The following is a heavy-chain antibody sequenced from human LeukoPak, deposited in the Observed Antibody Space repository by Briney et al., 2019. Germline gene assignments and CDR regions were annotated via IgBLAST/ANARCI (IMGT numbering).Heavy chain of an antibody. CDR3: ARLKDDSSGYYYGWYYFDY. Sequence: SETLSLTCTVSGGSISSYYWSWIRQPPGKGLEWIGYIYYSGSTNYNPSLKSRVTISVDTSKNQFSLKLSSVTAADTGVYYCARLKDDSSGYYYGWYYFDYWGQGTLVTVSS. CDR1: GGSISSYY. CDR2: IYYSGST. D-gene: IGHD3-22*01. V-gene: IGHV4-59*08. J-gene: IGHJ4*02.